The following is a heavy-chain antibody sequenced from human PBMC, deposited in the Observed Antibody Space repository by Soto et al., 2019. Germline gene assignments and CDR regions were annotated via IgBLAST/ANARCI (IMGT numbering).Heavy chain of an antibody. D-gene: IGHD3-22*01. CDR3: ASSGDSSGYWGYFQH. CDR2: IIPIFGTA. V-gene: IGHV1-69*01. Sequence: QVQLVQSGAEVKKPGSSVKVSCKASGGTFSSYAISWVRQAPGQGLEWMEGIIPIFGTANYAQKFQGRVTITADESTSTAYMELSSLRSEDTAVYYCASSGDSSGYWGYFQHWGQGTLVTVSS. J-gene: IGHJ1*01. CDR1: GGTFSSYA.